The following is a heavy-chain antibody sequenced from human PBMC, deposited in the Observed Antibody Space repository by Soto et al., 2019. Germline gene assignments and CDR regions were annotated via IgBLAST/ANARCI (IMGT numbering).Heavy chain of an antibody. CDR3: AKDRLPAAMLYYYYYGMDV. D-gene: IGHD2-2*01. CDR1: GFTFSSYA. J-gene: IGHJ6*02. V-gene: IGHV3-23*01. CDR2: ISASGGNT. Sequence: GGSLRLSCAASGFTFSSYAMNWVRQAPGKGLEWVSSISASGGNTYYADSVKGRFTISRDKSKNTLYLQMNSLRAEDTAVYYCAKDRLPAAMLYYYYYGMDVWGQGTTVTVSS.